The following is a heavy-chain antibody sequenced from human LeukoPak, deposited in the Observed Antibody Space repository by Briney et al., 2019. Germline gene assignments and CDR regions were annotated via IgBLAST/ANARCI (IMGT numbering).Heavy chain of an antibody. Sequence: ASVKVSCKASGYTFTGYYMHWVRQASGQGLEWMGRFNPNSGGTNYAQKFQGRVTMTRDTSISTAYMELGRLRSDDTAVYYCARDGGSGGSPLQFTPDYWGQGTLVTVSS. CDR1: GYTFTGYY. D-gene: IGHD2-15*01. V-gene: IGHV1-2*06. CDR3: ARDGGSGGSPLQFTPDY. CDR2: FNPNSGGT. J-gene: IGHJ4*02.